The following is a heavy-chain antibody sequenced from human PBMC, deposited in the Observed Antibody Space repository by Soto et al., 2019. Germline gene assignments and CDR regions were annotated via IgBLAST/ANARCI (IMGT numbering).Heavy chain of an antibody. J-gene: IGHJ5*02. Sequence: ASVKACSKVSGYTLAELSMHWLRQAPGKGLEWMGGFDPEDGETIYAQKFQGRVTMTEDTSTDTAYMELSSLRSEDTAVYYCATPRRGNWNLDNNWFDPWGQGTLVTVSS. CDR1: GYTLAELS. CDR2: FDPEDGET. V-gene: IGHV1-24*01. CDR3: ATPRRGNWNLDNNWFDP. D-gene: IGHD1-20*01.